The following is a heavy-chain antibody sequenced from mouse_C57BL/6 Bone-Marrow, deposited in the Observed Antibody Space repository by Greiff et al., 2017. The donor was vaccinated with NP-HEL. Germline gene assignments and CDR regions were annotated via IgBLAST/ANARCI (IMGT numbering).Heavy chain of an antibody. D-gene: IGHD2-1*01. J-gene: IGHJ1*03. V-gene: IGHV1-69*01. Sequence: VQLQQPGAELVMPGASVKLSCKASGYTFTSYWMHWVKQRPGQGLEWIGEIDPSDSYTNYNQKFKGKSTLTVDKSSSTAYMQLSSLTSEDSAVYYCARGYYGNPWYFDVWGTGTTVTVSS. CDR2: IDPSDSYT. CDR1: GYTFTSYW. CDR3: ARGYYGNPWYFDV.